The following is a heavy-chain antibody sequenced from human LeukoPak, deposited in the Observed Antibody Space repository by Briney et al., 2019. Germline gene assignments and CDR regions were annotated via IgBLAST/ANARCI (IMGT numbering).Heavy chain of an antibody. D-gene: IGHD3-10*01. V-gene: IGHV3-23*01. CDR1: GFIFNTYA. CDR3: AKDRISYTTSPGELSH. CDR2: IRGSGEST. Sequence: GGSLRLSCAASGFIFNTYAMCWVRQAPGKGLEWVSTIRGSGESTHYADSVQGRFTISRDNSLYTVYLQMDSLRGDDTAVYYCAKDRISYTTSPGELSHWGQGTLVIVSS. J-gene: IGHJ4*02.